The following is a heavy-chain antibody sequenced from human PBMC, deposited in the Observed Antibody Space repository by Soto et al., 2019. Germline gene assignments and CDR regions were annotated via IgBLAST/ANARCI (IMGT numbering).Heavy chain of an antibody. CDR3: AREERSAAGISGHYGMDV. CDR1: GDSFSSNSAA. CDR2: TYYRSKWYN. J-gene: IGHJ6*02. V-gene: IGHV6-1*01. Sequence: SQTLSLTCAISGDSFSSNSAAWNWIRQSPSRGLEWLGRTYYRSKWYNDYAVSVKSRITINPDTSKNQFSLQLNSVTPEDTAVYYCAREERSAAGISGHYGMDVWGQGTTVTVSS. D-gene: IGHD6-13*01.